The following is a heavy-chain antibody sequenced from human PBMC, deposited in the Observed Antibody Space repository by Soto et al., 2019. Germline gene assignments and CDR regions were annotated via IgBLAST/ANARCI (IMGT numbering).Heavy chain of an antibody. CDR1: GGSVSSNCAA. Sequence: PSQTLSLTCDISGGSVSSNCAASNWIRQSPSRGLEWLGRTYYRSKWYNDYAVSVKSRITINPDKSKNQFSLQLNSVTPEDTAVYYGARAGSTGAGFDYWAQGTLVTVSS. J-gene: IGHJ4*02. CDR2: TYYRSKWYN. CDR3: ARAGSTGAGFDY. V-gene: IGHV6-1*01. D-gene: IGHD6-19*01.